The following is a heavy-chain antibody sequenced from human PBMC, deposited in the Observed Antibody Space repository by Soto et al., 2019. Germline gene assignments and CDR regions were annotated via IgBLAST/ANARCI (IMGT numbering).Heavy chain of an antibody. CDR2: IHSNGDT. D-gene: IGHD6-6*01. CDR1: SDSMHRGGYY. CDR3: ARRGGSSSGYYYSAMDV. V-gene: IGHV4-31*03. J-gene: IGHJ6*02. Sequence: QVQLQESGPGLVKPSQTLSLTCSVSSDSMHRGGYYWSWIRQHPGKRLEWIGYIHSNGDTYYNPSHKTRVTISVDTSKHPFSLNLTSVPAADTAVYYCARRGGSSSGYYYSAMDVWGQGTTVNVSS.